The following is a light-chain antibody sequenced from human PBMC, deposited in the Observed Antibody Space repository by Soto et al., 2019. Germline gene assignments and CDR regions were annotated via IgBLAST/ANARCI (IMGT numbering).Light chain of an antibody. CDR1: QTISTW. Sequence: DIQMTQSPSTLSASVGDRVTITCRASQTISTWLAWYQQKPGKAPQLLIYDASSLKSGVPARFSGSGSGTNFTLTISSLQPEDSATYYCLQDYNYPPAFGQGPQVDIK. CDR3: LQDYNYPPA. CDR2: DAS. J-gene: IGKJ1*01. V-gene: IGKV1-5*01.